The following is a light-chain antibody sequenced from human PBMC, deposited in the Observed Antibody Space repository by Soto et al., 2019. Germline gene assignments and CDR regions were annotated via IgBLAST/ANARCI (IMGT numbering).Light chain of an antibody. V-gene: IGLV1-44*01. CDR1: SSNIGTYT. CDR3: AAWDASLNGVI. Sequence: QSVLTQPPSASGTPGQRVTISCSGSSSNIGTYTVNWYQQVPGTAPKLLIYSNNQRPSGVPDRFSGSKSGTSASLAISWLQSEDEADYYCAAWDASLNGVIFGGGTKLTVL. CDR2: SNN. J-gene: IGLJ2*01.